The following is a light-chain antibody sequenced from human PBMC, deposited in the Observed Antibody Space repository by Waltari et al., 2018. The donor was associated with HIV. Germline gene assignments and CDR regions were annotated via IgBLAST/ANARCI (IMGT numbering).Light chain of an antibody. CDR1: ALNVGRNY. V-gene: IGLV1-47*01. CDR2: GHF. Sequence: QSVLTQPPSASGTPGQKITMSCSGSALNVGRNYVYWYHHVPVTAPRLLIVGHFRGPPGFPDRYSASNPATSASLTISRLRSEDVGNYYCAAWNGSLTVWVFGGATKLTVL. J-gene: IGLJ3*02. CDR3: AAWNGSLTVWV.